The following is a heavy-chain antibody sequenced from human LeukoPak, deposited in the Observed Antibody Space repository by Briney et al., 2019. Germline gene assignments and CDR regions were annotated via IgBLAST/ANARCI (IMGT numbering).Heavy chain of an antibody. V-gene: IGHV3-21*01. J-gene: IGHJ4*02. CDR3: ARDSLRYCGSAY. D-gene: IGHD3-10*01. CDR1: GFTFSSYS. Sequence: PGGSLRLSCAASGFTFSSYSMNWVRQAPGKGLEWVSSISSSSSYIYYADSVKGRFTISRDNAKNSLYLQMNSLRAEDTAVYYCARDSLRYCGSAYWGQGTLVTVSS. CDR2: ISSSSSYI.